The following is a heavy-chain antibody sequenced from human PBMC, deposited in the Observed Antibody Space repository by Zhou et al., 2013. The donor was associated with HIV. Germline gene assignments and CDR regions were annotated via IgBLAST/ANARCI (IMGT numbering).Heavy chain of an antibody. Sequence: QVQLVQSGAEVKKPGSSVKVSCKASGGTFSSYAISWVRQAPGQGLEWMGRIIPILGIANYAQKFQGRVTITADKSTSTAYMELSSLRSEDTAVYYCARIRDSSPHDGDWFDPWGQGTLVTVSS. CDR1: GGTFSSYA. D-gene: IGHD6-13*01. CDR2: IIPILGIA. V-gene: IGHV1-69*04. J-gene: IGHJ5*02. CDR3: ARIRDSSPHDGDWFDP.